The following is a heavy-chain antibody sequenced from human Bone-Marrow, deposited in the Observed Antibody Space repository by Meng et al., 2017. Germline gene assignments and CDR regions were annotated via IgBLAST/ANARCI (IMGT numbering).Heavy chain of an antibody. Sequence: GESLKISCAASGFTFSDYWMLWIRQVPGKGLVWVSRINGDGSITDYADSVKGRFTISRDNAKNTLYLHMNSLGVEDTAVYYCARGARYYDFWSGYSFLSGYYYYGMDVWGQGTTVTVSS. J-gene: IGHJ6*02. CDR2: INGDGSIT. V-gene: IGHV3-74*01. CDR1: GFTFSDYW. D-gene: IGHD3-3*01. CDR3: ARGARYYDFWSGYSFLSGYYYYGMDV.